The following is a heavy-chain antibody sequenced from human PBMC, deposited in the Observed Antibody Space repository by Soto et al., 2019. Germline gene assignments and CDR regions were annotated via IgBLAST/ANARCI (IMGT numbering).Heavy chain of an antibody. CDR3: ARVLLKYYYDSSGYEFGY. Sequence: QVQLVQSGAEVKKPGSSVKVSCKASGGTFSSYAISWVRQAPGQGLEWMGGIIPIFGTANYAQKFQGRVTITADESTSTAYMELSSLRSEDTAVYYCARVLLKYYYDSSGYEFGYWGQGTLVTVSS. D-gene: IGHD3-22*01. V-gene: IGHV1-69*01. CDR1: GGTFSSYA. J-gene: IGHJ4*02. CDR2: IIPIFGTA.